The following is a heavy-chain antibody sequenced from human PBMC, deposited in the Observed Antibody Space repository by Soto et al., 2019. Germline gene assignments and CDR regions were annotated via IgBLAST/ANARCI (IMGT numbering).Heavy chain of an antibody. D-gene: IGHD1-26*01. CDR1: GFTFNTYC. J-gene: IGHJ4*02. V-gene: IGHV3-7*01. Sequence: EVQLVESGGGLVRPGGSLRLSCAASGFTFNTYCMSWVRQAPGKGLEWVANITQDGSEKYYADSVKGRFTISRDNAENSVYLQMNSLRAEDTAVYFCTRGECNSETYSCFDYWGQGTLVTVSS. CDR2: ITQDGSEK. CDR3: TRGECNSETYSCFDY.